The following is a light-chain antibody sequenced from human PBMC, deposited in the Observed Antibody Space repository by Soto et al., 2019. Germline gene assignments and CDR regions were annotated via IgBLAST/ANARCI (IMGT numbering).Light chain of an antibody. J-gene: IGLJ3*02. V-gene: IGLV1-40*01. Sequence: QSVLTQPPSVSGAPGQRVTISCTGSSSNIGAGYDVHWYQQLPGTAPKLLIYGNSNRPSGVPDRFSGSKSGTSASLAITGLQAEDYADYYCQSYDSSPSGSVCGGGTKLTVL. CDR1: SSNIGAGYD. CDR3: QSYDSSPSGSV. CDR2: GNS.